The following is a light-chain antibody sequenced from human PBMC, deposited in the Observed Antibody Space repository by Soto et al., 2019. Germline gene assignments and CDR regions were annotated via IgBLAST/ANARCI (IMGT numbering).Light chain of an antibody. CDR2: DDS. Sequence: SYELTQPPSVSVAPGQTARITCGGNNIGSKSVHWYQQKPGQAPVLVVYDDSDRPSWIPERFSGSNSGNTATLTISRVEAGDEADYYCQVWDSSSDHPVVFGGGTKLTVL. CDR1: NIGSKS. V-gene: IGLV3-21*02. CDR3: QVWDSSSDHPVV. J-gene: IGLJ2*01.